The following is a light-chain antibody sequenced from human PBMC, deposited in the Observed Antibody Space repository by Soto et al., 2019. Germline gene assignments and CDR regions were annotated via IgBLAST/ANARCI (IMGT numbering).Light chain of an antibody. CDR3: QVWNTNSDHLFV. CDR1: SVGSKS. Sequence: ELTQPPSVSVAPGQTANISCEGNSVGSKSVHWYQQRPGQAPLMVISDDINRPSGIPERFSGSTSGNTATLTISRVEAGDEADYFCQVWNTNSDHLFVFGSGTKSPS. J-gene: IGLJ1*01. V-gene: IGLV3-21*02. CDR2: DDI.